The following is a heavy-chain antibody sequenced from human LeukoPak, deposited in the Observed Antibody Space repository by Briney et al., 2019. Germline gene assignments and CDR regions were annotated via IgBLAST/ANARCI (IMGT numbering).Heavy chain of an antibody. D-gene: IGHD6-13*01. Sequence: ASVKVSCKASGYTFTSYYMHWVRQAPGQGLEWMGIINPSGGSTSYAQKFQGRVTITADESTSTAYMELSSLRSEDTAVYYCARQGIAAAGISPYYYYYMDVWGKGTTVTISS. CDR2: INPSGGST. CDR3: ARQGIAAAGISPYYYYYMDV. J-gene: IGHJ6*03. V-gene: IGHV1-46*01. CDR1: GYTFTSYY.